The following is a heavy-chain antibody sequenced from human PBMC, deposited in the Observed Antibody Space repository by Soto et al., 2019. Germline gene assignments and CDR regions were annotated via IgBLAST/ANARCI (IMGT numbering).Heavy chain of an antibody. Sequence: EVQLLESGGGLVQPGGSLRLSCVGSGFTFINYAMNWVRQTPGKGLEWVSTISVGGDRAFDADPVKGRFTISRDNSKNTVNLQMTSLRADDTAVYYCARKVLGSTSRPDWCYFDICGRGTLVTVAS. V-gene: IGHV3-23*01. J-gene: IGHJ2*01. CDR3: ARKVLGSTSRPDWCYFDI. CDR1: GFTFINYA. CDR2: ISVGGDRA. D-gene: IGHD2-2*01.